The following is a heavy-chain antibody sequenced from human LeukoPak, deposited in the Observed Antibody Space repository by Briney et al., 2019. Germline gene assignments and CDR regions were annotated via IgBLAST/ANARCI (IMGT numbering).Heavy chain of an antibody. CDR2: IYTSGSP. J-gene: IGHJ4*02. CDR1: GGSISSYY. V-gene: IGHV4-4*07. D-gene: IGHD4-17*01. Sequence: SETLSLTCTVSGGSISSYYWSWIPQPAGKGLEWIGRIYTSGSPNYNPSLKGRVNMSVDTSKNQFSLKLSSVTAADTAVYYCARDDYGENAGYWGQGTLVTVSS. CDR3: ARDDYGENAGY.